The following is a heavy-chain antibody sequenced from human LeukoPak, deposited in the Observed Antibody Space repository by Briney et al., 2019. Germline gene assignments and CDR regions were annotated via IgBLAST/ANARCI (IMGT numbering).Heavy chain of an antibody. Sequence: SETLSLTCTVSGGSISNYYWSWIRQPAGKGLEWIGRITIGGNNDYNPSLKSRVTMSVDTSKNQFSLKLSSVTAADTAVYYCARDPAYDYVWGSYRPSDAFDIWGQGTMVTVSS. CDR3: ARDPAYDYVWGSYRPSDAFDI. D-gene: IGHD3-16*02. V-gene: IGHV4-4*07. J-gene: IGHJ3*02. CDR2: ITIGGNN. CDR1: GGSISNYY.